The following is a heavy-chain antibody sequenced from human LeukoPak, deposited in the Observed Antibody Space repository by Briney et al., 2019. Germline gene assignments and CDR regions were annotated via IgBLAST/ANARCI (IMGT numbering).Heavy chain of an antibody. Sequence: SQTLSLTCAVSGGSISSGGYSWSWIRQPPGKGLEWIGYIYHSGSTYYNPSLKSRDTISVDRSKNQFSLKLSSVTAADTAVYYCARGRDIVVVPAATAWFDPWGQGTLVTVSS. J-gene: IGHJ5*02. V-gene: IGHV4-30-2*01. D-gene: IGHD2-2*01. CDR2: IYHSGST. CDR3: ARGRDIVVVPAATAWFDP. CDR1: GGSISSGGYS.